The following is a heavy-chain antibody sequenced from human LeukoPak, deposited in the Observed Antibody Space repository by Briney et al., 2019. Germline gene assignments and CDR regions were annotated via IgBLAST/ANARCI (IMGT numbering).Heavy chain of an antibody. V-gene: IGHV4-39*01. CDR2: IYYSGST. CDR3: ARRQYGWGSYYTPPVY. CDR1: GGSIRSSSYY. Sequence: SETLSLTCTDSGGSIRSSSYYCGWIRQPPGKGLEWIGSIYYSGSTYYNPSLKSRVTISVDTSKNQFSLKLSSVTAADTAVYYCARRQYGWGSYYTPPVYWGQGTLVTVSS. J-gene: IGHJ4*02. D-gene: IGHD3-10*01.